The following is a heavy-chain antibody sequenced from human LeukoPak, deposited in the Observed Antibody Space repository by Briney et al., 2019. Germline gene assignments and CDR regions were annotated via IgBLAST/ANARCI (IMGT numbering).Heavy chain of an antibody. CDR1: ELSFKTYS. D-gene: IGHD1-26*01. V-gene: IGHV3-21*01. CDR3: ARDPYSGGYSADIYYCYLDV. CDR2: ISLAGTYI. Sequence: GGSLRLSCAASELSFKTYSMNWLRQSPGKGLEWVASISLAGTYIDYADSVKGRFTISRDNGNNSLFLEMTSLRADDTAVYYCARDPYSGGYSADIYYCYLDVWGKGTTVTVSS. J-gene: IGHJ6*03.